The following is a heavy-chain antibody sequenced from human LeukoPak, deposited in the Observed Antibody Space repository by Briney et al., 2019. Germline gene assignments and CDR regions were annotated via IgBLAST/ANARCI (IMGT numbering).Heavy chain of an antibody. D-gene: IGHD2-21*01. CDR2: IKSKAYGGTT. Sequence: GGSLRLSCAASGFTFSSYAMSWVRQAPGKGLEWVGRIKSKAYGGTTDYAAPVKGRFTISRDDSKNTLYLQMNSLKTEDTAVYYCTTDYGSSISSYYYYGMDVWGQGTTVIVSS. V-gene: IGHV3-15*01. J-gene: IGHJ6*02. CDR1: GFTFSSYA. CDR3: TTDYGSSISSYYYYGMDV.